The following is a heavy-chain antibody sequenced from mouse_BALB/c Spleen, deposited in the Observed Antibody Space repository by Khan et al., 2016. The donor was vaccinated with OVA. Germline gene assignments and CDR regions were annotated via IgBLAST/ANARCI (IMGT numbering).Heavy chain of an antibody. V-gene: IGHV3-2*02. Sequence: VQLKQSGPGLVKPSQSLSLTCTVTGYSITSGYAWNWIRQVPGNKLEWMGYISYSGVTSYTPSLKSRISITRDTSKNQFFLQLTSVTTEDTATYYCARGNYYGYYFDYWGQGTTLTVSS. CDR2: ISYSGVT. J-gene: IGHJ2*01. D-gene: IGHD1-1*01. CDR1: GYSITSGYA. CDR3: ARGNYYGYYFDY.